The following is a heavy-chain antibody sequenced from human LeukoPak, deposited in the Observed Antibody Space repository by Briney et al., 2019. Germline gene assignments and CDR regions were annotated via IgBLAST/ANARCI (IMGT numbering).Heavy chain of an antibody. D-gene: IGHD3-10*01. CDR1: GYTFTGNY. V-gene: IGHV1-2*02. CDR2: INPNSGGT. Sequence: ASVKVSCKASGYTFTGNYMHWVRQAPGQGLEWMGWINPNSGGTNYAQKFQGRVTMTRDTSISTAYMELSRLRSDDTAVYYCAGGPMVRGGYNWFDPWGQGTLVTVSS. CDR3: AGGPMVRGGYNWFDP. J-gene: IGHJ5*02.